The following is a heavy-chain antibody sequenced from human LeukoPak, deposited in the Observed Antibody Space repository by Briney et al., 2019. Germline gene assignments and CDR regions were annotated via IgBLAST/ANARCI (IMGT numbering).Heavy chain of an antibody. CDR1: GFTFSSYA. CDR2: ISGSGGST. Sequence: PGGSLRRSCAASGFTFSSYAMSWVRQAPGKGLEWVSAISGSGGSTYYADSVKGRFTISRDNSKNTLYLQMNSLRAEDTAVYYCAKEGGDYDFWSGYALVDYWGQGTLVTVSS. V-gene: IGHV3-23*01. CDR3: AKEGGDYDFWSGYALVDY. J-gene: IGHJ4*02. D-gene: IGHD3-3*01.